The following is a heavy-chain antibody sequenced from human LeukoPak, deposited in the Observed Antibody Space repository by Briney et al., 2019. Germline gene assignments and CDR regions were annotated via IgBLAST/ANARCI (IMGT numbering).Heavy chain of an antibody. CDR3: ARGRYRYSSGWYVGDY. J-gene: IGHJ4*02. Sequence: GGSLRLSCAASWFTLYDYCMSWGRQAPGKGVEWVSGINWNGGSTGYADSVKGRFTISRDNAKNSLYLQMNSLRAEDTALYYCARGRYRYSSGWYVGDYWGQGTLVTVSS. CDR1: WFTLYDYC. D-gene: IGHD6-19*01. CDR2: INWNGGST. V-gene: IGHV3-20*04.